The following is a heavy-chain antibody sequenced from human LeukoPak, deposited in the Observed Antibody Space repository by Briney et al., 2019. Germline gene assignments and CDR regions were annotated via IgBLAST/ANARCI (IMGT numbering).Heavy chain of an antibody. CDR3: ARGGWGTAIDY. CDR2: ISGDGSRT. J-gene: IGHJ4*02. D-gene: IGHD1-7*01. V-gene: IGHV3-74*01. Sequence: PGGSLRLSCVASGFTFSTYGMNWVRQAPGKGLEWVSYISGDGSRTTYADSVKGRFTISRDNAKNTLDLQMNSLRAEDTAVYYCARGGWGTAIDYWAQGTLVTVSS. CDR1: GFTFSTYG.